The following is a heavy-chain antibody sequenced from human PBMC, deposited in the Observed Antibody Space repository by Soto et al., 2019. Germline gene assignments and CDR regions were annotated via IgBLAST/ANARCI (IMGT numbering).Heavy chain of an antibody. D-gene: IGHD4-17*01. CDR2: IISSGSTI. CDR3: ARGKTTVTTAPFDY. CDR1: GFPFSSYS. Sequence: EVQLVESGGGLVQPGGSLRLPCAASGFPFSSYSMNWVRQAPGKGLEWVSYIISSGSTIYYADSVKGRFTISRDNAKNSLYLQMNSLRAEDTAVYYCARGKTTVTTAPFDYWGQGTLVTVSS. J-gene: IGHJ4*02. V-gene: IGHV3-48*01.